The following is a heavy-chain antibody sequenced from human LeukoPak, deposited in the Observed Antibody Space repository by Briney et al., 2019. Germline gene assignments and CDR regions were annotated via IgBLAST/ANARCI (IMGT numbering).Heavy chain of an antibody. CDR3: ARGWSGYYDY. J-gene: IGHJ4*02. CDR2: IYTSGST. CDR1: GGSISSGSYY. Sequence: SQTLSLTCTVSGGSISSGSYYWGCIRQPAGKGLEWIGRIYTSGSTNYNPSLKSRVTISVDTSKNQFSLKLSSVTAADTAVYYCARGWSGYYDYWGQGTLVTVSS. D-gene: IGHD3-3*01. V-gene: IGHV4-61*02.